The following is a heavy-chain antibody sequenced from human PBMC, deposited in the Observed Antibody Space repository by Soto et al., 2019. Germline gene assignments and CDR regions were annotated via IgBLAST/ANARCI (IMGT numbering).Heavy chain of an antibody. CDR2: IYSGGST. D-gene: IGHD6-13*01. CDR3: ARVIAAAAGTGWFDP. CDR1: GFTVSINY. Sequence: HPGGSLRLSCAASGFTVSINYMSWVRQAPGKGLEWVSVIYSGGSTYYADSVKGRFTISRDNSKNTLYLQMNSLRAEDTAVYYCARVIAAAAGTGWFDPWGQGTLVTVSS. V-gene: IGHV3-53*01. J-gene: IGHJ5*02.